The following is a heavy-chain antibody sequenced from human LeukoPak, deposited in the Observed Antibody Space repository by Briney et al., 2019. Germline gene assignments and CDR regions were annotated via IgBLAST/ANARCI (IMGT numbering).Heavy chain of an antibody. D-gene: IGHD6-19*01. CDR2: IYYSGST. CDR1: GGSISSSSYY. CDR3: ARDAPWSIAVAPGED. Sequence: PSETLSLTCTVSGGSISSSSYYWGWIRQPPGKGLEWIGSIYYSGSTYYNPSLKSRVTISVDTSKNQFSLKLSSVTAADTAVYYCARDAPWSIAVAPGEDWGQGTLVTVSS. J-gene: IGHJ4*02. V-gene: IGHV4-39*07.